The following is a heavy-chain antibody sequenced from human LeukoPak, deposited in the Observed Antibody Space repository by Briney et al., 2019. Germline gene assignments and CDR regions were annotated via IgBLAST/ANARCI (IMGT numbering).Heavy chain of an antibody. V-gene: IGHV3-15*07. CDR1: GFTFSNAW. J-gene: IGHJ4*02. CDR2: IKSKTDGGTT. Sequence: GGSLRLSCAASGFTFSNAWMNWVRQAPGKGLEWIGRIKSKTDGGTTDYAAPVKGRFTISRDDSKNTLYLQMNSLKTEDTAVYYCTTRGGWELPGGFDYWGQGTLVTVSS. D-gene: IGHD1-26*01. CDR3: TTRGGWELPGGFDY.